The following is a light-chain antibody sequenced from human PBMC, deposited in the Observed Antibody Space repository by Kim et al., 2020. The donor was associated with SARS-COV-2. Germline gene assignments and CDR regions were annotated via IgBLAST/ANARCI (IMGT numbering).Light chain of an antibody. Sequence: VSPEQTASLTCSGDKLGDKYACWYQQKPGQSPVLVIYQDRKRPSGIPERFSGSNSGNTATLTISGTQAMDEADYYCQAWDSSTGGVFGGGTKVTVL. CDR3: QAWDSSTGGV. J-gene: IGLJ2*01. CDR1: KLGDKY. V-gene: IGLV3-1*01. CDR2: QDR.